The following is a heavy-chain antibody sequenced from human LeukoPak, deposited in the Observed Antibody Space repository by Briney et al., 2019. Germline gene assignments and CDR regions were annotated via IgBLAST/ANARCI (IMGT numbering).Heavy chain of an antibody. CDR3: ATETIGRHYDY. D-gene: IGHD1-14*01. Sequence: GGSLRLSCAASGFTFNSCCFNWVRQAPGKGLEWVSSIGPTGTDRYYADSVRGRFTISRDNDKNSMYLQMGSLRDEDTAVYYCATETIGRHYDYGGQGTLLTVSS. CDR2: IGPTGTDR. J-gene: IGHJ4*02. V-gene: IGHV3-21*01. CDR1: GFTFNSCC.